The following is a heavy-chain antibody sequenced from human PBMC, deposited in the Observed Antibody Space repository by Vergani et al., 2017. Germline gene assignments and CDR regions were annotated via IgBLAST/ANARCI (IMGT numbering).Heavy chain of an antibody. CDR2: IYYSGST. CDR1: GGSISSSSYY. CDR3: ARPGSSEMVPFDY. D-gene: IGHD5-12*01. J-gene: IGHJ4*02. Sequence: QLQLQESGPGLVPPSETLFLTCTVSGGSISSSSYYWGWIRQPPGKGLEWIGSIYYSGSTYYNPSLKSRVTISVDTSKNQFSLKLSSVTAADTAVYYCARPGSSEMVPFDYWGQGALVTVSS. V-gene: IGHV4-39*01.